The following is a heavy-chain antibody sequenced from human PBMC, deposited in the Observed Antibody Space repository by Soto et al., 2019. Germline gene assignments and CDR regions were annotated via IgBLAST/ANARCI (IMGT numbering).Heavy chain of an antibody. CDR2: IYYTGNT. D-gene: IGHD6-13*01. J-gene: IGHJ3*02. CDR1: GGSILNGGHY. CDR3: ARVGISSTDAFDI. Sequence: PSETLSLTCTVSGGSILNGGHYWTWIRQHPGKGLGWIGYIYYTGNTYYNASLKSRVTISVDTSNNQFSLTLSSVTAADTAVYYCARVGISSTDAFDIWGQGTTVTVS. V-gene: IGHV4-31*03.